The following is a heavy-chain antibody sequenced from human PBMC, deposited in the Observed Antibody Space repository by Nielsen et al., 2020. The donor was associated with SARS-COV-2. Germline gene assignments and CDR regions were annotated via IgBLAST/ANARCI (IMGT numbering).Heavy chain of an antibody. CDR2: INSDGSRS. Sequence: GESLKISCEGSGYTFSDYYMNWVRQAPGKGLMWVARINSDGSRSAYADAVKGRFIMSRDNARDTLSLQMNSLSVEDTAVYYCVRVRDDGHYYDTGPFDDWGQGALVTV. CDR3: VRVRDDGHYYDTGPFDD. D-gene: IGHD3-22*01. V-gene: IGHV3-74*01. J-gene: IGHJ4*02. CDR1: GYTFSDYY.